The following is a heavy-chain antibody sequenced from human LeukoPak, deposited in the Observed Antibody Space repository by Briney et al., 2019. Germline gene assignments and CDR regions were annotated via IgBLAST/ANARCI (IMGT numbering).Heavy chain of an antibody. D-gene: IGHD3-9*01. V-gene: IGHV4-31*03. Sequence: SQTLSLTCTVSGGSISSGGYYWSWIRQHPGEGLEWIGYVYYSGSTYYNPSLKSRVTISVDTSKNQFSLKLSSLTAADTAVYYCARVDGGYDILTGYYLGWFDPWGQGTLVTVSS. J-gene: IGHJ5*02. CDR3: ARVDGGYDILTGYYLGWFDP. CDR1: GGSISSGGYY. CDR2: VYYSGST.